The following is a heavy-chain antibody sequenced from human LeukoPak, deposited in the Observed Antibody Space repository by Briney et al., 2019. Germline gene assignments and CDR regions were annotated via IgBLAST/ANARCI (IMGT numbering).Heavy chain of an antibody. D-gene: IGHD3-22*01. V-gene: IGHV4-61*05. Sequence: SETLSLTCTVSGGSITISNYYWAWIRQPPGKGLEWIGYIYYSGSTNYNPSLKSRVTISVDTSKNQFSLKLSSVTAADTAVYYCARGEYYDSSGYYPLHLDYWGQGTLVTVSS. J-gene: IGHJ4*02. CDR2: IYYSGST. CDR3: ARGEYYDSSGYYPLHLDY. CDR1: GGSITISNYY.